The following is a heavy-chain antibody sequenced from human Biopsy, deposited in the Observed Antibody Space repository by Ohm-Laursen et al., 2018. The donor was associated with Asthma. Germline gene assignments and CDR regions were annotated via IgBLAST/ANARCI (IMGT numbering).Heavy chain of an antibody. CDR3: ARGGYYGDRRQHHGMDL. V-gene: IGHV3-53*01. J-gene: IGHJ6*02. Sequence: SLRLSCSASGFAVSRDHMFWVRQAPGKGLEWVSVIYSGGTSHTADSVRGRFTISRDYSKNTLYLQMHSLRAEDTAVYYCARGGYYGDRRQHHGMDLWGQGTTVTVSS. CDR2: IYSGGTS. D-gene: IGHD4-17*01. CDR1: GFAVSRDH.